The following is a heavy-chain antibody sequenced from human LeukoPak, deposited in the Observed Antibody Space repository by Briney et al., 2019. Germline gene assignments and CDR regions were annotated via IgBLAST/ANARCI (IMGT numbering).Heavy chain of an antibody. D-gene: IGHD6-13*01. Sequence: ASVKVSCKASGYTFANYGLGWVRQAPGQGLEWMGWINIYNDNTNYAQKLQGRVTMTTDTSTSTAYMELRNLTSDDTAMYYCARTSGYGSSWHSYWGQGTLVTVSS. CDR3: ARTSGYGSSWHSY. V-gene: IGHV1-18*01. CDR1: GYTFANYG. CDR2: INIYNDNT. J-gene: IGHJ4*02.